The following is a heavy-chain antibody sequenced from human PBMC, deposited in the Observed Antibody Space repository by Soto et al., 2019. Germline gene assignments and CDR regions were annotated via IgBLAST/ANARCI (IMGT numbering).Heavy chain of an antibody. J-gene: IGHJ6*02. CDR1: GFTFSSYA. Sequence: PGGSLRLSCAASGFTFSSYAMHWVRQAPGKGLEWVAVISYDGSNKYYADSVKGRFTISRDNSKNTLYVQMNSLRAEDTAVYYCARVLHYGSGSYYNRKNYYYYYGMDVWGQGTTVTVS. CDR2: ISYDGSNK. CDR3: ARVLHYGSGSYYNRKNYYYYYGMDV. D-gene: IGHD3-10*01. V-gene: IGHV3-30-3*01.